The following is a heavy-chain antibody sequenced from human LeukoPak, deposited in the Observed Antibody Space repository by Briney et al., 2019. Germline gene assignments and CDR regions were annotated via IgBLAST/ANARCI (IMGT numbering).Heavy chain of an antibody. D-gene: IGHD2-2*01. J-gene: IGHJ3*02. CDR2: INPNSGGT. Sequence: ASVKVSCKASGYTFTGYYMHWVRQAPGQGLEWMGWINPNSGGTNYAQKFQGWVTMTRDTSISTAYMELSRLRSDDTAEYYCARRTLNVAFDIWGQGTMVTVSS. CDR3: ARRTLNVAFDI. CDR1: GYTFTGYY. V-gene: IGHV1-2*04.